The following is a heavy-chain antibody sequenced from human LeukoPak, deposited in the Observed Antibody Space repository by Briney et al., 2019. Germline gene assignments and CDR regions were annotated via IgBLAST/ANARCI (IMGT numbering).Heavy chain of an antibody. V-gene: IGHV1-8*01. CDR1: VYTFTSAD. J-gene: IGHJ5*02. CDR2: MNPNSGNT. D-gene: IGHD3-10*01. CDR3: ARDGSGSGSYLSWFDP. Sequence: ASVKVSCKASVYTFTSADINWVRQATGQGLEWMGWMNPNSGNTGYAQKFQGRVTTTRNTSISTAYMELSSLRSEDTAVYYCARDGSGSGSYLSWFDPWGQGTLVTVSS.